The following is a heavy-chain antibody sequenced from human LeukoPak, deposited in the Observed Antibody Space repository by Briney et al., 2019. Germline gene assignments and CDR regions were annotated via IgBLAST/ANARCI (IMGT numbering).Heavy chain of an antibody. CDR2: IYYSGST. V-gene: IGHV4-31*03. J-gene: IGHJ4*02. CDR3: ARVGSYAEEFDY. Sequence: SETLSLTCTVSGGSISSGGYYWSWIRQHPGKGLEWIGYIYYSGSTYYNPSLKSRVTTSVDTSKNQFSLKLSSVTAADTAVYYCARVGSYAEEFDYWGQGTLVTVSS. CDR1: GGSISSGGYY. D-gene: IGHD2-2*01.